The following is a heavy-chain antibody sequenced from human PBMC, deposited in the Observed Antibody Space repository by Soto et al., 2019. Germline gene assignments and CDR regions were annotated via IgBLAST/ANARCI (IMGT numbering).Heavy chain of an antibody. CDR3: ARDLIAGPVREWSKEFFDY. J-gene: IGHJ4*02. V-gene: IGHV3-48*01. Sequence: GGSLRLSCAASGFTFSSYSMNWVRQAPGKGLEWVSYISSSSSTIYYTDSVKGRFTISRDNAKNSLYLQMNSLRAEDTAVYYCARDLIAGPVREWSKEFFDYWGQGTLVTVSS. D-gene: IGHD3-3*01. CDR1: GFTFSSYS. CDR2: ISSSSSTI.